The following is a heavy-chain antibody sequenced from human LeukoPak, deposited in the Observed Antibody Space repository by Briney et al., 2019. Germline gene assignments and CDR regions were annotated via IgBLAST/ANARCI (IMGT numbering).Heavy chain of an antibody. Sequence: GASVKVSCKASGGTFSSYAISWVRQAPGQGLEWMGRIIPIFGTANYAQKFQGRVTITADKSTSTAYMELSSLRSEDTAVYYCARDSSGTYYDAYFKYWGQGTLVTVSS. V-gene: IGHV1-69*06. D-gene: IGHD1-26*01. J-gene: IGHJ4*02. CDR3: ARDSSGTYYDAYFKY. CDR2: IIPIFGTA. CDR1: GGTFSSYA.